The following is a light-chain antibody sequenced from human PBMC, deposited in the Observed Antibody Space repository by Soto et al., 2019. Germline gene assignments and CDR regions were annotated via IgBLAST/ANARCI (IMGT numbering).Light chain of an antibody. CDR1: HSVTSSY. J-gene: IGKJ1*01. CDR3: KKHVRSPGP. V-gene: IGKV3-20*01. CDR2: GPS. Sequence: LTHSSGTLSLSPGERVTLSCRARHSVTSSYLAWYHQKRGQSPKLLIYGPSTRATGNTDRCSGSEPGTDFAETSSRLSPEDFAAYDCKKHVRSPGPCGPGTKV.